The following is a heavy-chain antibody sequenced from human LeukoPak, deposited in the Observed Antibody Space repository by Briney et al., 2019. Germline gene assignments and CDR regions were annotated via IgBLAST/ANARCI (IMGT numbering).Heavy chain of an antibody. Sequence: GGSVGLFCSASGFTLCSYAMRWVRQAPGKGRAWVSAIRGSGGRTYYTGSVKCHLTITKDNSKTTLNLKMNSLRAQDTAVYYCTKGEYYDGSGSWANYYGMDVWGQGTTVTVAS. V-gene: IGHV3-23*01. D-gene: IGHD3-10*01. CDR2: IRGSGGRT. CDR3: TKGEYYDGSGSWANYYGMDV. J-gene: IGHJ6*02. CDR1: GFTLCSYA.